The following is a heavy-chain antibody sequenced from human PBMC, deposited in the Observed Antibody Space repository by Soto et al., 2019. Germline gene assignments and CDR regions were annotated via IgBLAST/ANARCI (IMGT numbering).Heavy chain of an antibody. D-gene: IGHD4-17*01. CDR3: ANLGYGDSDYFDY. CDR1: GFTFSSYG. V-gene: IGHV3-33*06. J-gene: IGHJ4*02. Sequence: GGSLRLSCAASGFTFSSYGMHWVRQAPGKGLEWVAVIWDGGSNKYYADSVKGRFTISRDNSKNTLYLQMNSLRAEDTAVYYCANLGYGDSDYFDYWGQGTLVTVSS. CDR2: IWDGGSNK.